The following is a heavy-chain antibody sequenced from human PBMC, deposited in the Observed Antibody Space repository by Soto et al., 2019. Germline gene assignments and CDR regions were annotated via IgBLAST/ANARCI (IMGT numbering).Heavy chain of an antibody. CDR1: GYSFTSYW. J-gene: IGHJ6*02. D-gene: IGHD6-6*01. V-gene: IGHV5-51*01. CDR3: ARLEQEDNSSFYYYGMDV. CDR2: IYPGDSDT. Sequence: PGESLKISCKGSGYSFTSYWIGWVRQMPGKGLEWMGIIYPGDSDTRYSPSFQGQVTISADKSISTAYLQWSSLKASDTAMYYCARLEQEDNSSFYYYGMDVWGQGTTVTSP.